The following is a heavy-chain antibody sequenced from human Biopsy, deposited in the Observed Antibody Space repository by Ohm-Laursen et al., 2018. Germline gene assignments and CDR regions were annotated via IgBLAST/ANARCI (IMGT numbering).Heavy chain of an antibody. Sequence: SVKVSCKVSGYTFTSYDITWVRQASGQGPEWIGWLNPVSGNSNFGQKFRGRVTVTSDTSISTAYMELSGLTSDDTATYYCGRAVRNQLLTDPWGQGTLVTVSS. J-gene: IGHJ5*02. V-gene: IGHV1-8*01. CDR3: GRAVRNQLLTDP. D-gene: IGHD1-7*01. CDR1: GYTFTSYD. CDR2: LNPVSGNS.